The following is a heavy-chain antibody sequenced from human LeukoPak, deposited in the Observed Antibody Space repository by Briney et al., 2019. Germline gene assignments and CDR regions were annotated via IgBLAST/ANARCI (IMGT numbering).Heavy chain of an antibody. V-gene: IGHV3-64*01. D-gene: IGHD2-21*01. J-gene: IGHJ4*02. Sequence: GGSLRLSCAASGFTFSTYALHWVRQVPGKGLEHVSAISSIGGTTYYANSVKGRFTISRDNSKNTLHLQMGSLKPEDTAVYYCARVGDNTAFDYWGQGTLVTVSS. CDR1: GFTFSTYA. CDR3: ARVGDNTAFDY. CDR2: ISSIGGTT.